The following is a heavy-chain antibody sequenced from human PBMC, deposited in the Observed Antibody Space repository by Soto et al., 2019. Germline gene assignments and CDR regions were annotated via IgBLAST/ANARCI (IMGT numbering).Heavy chain of an antibody. CDR1: GGSISSSDYF. Sequence: SETLSLTCTVSGGSISSSDYFWGWIRQPPGKGLEWIGSISYSGSTYYNPSFKSRVTISIDTSKYQFSLKLISVTAADTAMYYCARGRTVFHYWGQGTLVTVSS. CDR2: ISYSGST. J-gene: IGHJ4*02. CDR3: ARGRTVFHY. D-gene: IGHD4-4*01. V-gene: IGHV4-39*07.